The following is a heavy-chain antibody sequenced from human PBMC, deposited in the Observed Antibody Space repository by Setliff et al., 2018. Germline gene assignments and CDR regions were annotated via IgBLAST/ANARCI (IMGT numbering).Heavy chain of an antibody. V-gene: IGHV1-3*01. CDR3: ATGITMVRTFDC. J-gene: IGHJ4*02. D-gene: IGHD3-10*01. CDR2: INAGNGNT. CDR1: GYTFTSYI. Sequence: ASVKVSCKASGYTFTSYIIHWVRQAPGQGPEWMGWINAGNGNTKYSQKFQGRVTITRDTSASTAYMELSSLRSEDTAVYYCATGITMVRTFDCWGQGTLVTVSS.